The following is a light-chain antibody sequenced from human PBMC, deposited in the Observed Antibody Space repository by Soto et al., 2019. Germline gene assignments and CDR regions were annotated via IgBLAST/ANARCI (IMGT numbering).Light chain of an antibody. CDR1: SSDVGGSKY. J-gene: IGLJ2*01. V-gene: IGLV2-14*01. CDR2: EVS. CDR3: SSYARTSNLAV. Sequence: QSALTQPASVSGSPGQSITISCTGTSSDVGGSKYVSWYQQHPGKAPKLMLYEVSHRPSGVSDRFSGSQSGNTASLTISGLRAEDEADYFCSSYARTSNLAVFGGGTKVTVL.